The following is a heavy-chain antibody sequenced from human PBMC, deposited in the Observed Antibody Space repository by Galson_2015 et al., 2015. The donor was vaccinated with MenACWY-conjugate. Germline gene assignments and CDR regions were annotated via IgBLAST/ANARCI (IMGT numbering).Heavy chain of an antibody. CDR1: GFTFSNYG. CDR2: INSDGSIG. D-gene: IGHD5-12*01. Sequence: SLRLSCAASGFTFSNYGMAWVRQAPGRGLAWVSRINSDGSIGTYADSVKGRFTISRDNAKNTLYLQMDSLRADDTAVYYCTRVGGYDRPGGDYWGQGTLVTVSS. CDR3: TRVGGYDRPGGDY. V-gene: IGHV3-74*01. J-gene: IGHJ4*02.